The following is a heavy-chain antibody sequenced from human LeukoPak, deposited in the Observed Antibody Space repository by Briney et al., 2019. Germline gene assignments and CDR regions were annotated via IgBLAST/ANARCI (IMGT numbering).Heavy chain of an antibody. Sequence: SETLSLTCTVSGVSISTTSYYWGWVRQTPGKGLEWLGRLLCRGSTYYSPSLRSRVIISVDASKNQFFLTLSAVPAARTVVYYCARQGGWGGALSFFDSWGQGTLVTVSS. CDR2: LLCRGST. CDR3: ARQGGWGGALSFFDS. D-gene: IGHD3-16*01. CDR1: GVSISTTSYY. V-gene: IGHV4-39*07. J-gene: IGHJ4*02.